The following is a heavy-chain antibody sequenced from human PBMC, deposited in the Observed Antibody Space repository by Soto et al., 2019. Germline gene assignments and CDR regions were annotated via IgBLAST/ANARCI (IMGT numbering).Heavy chain of an antibody. CDR2: MNPNSGNT. V-gene: IGHV1-8*01. CDR3: ARALNDYYDSSGPAPGDY. D-gene: IGHD3-22*01. J-gene: IGHJ4*02. Sequence: ASVKVSCKASGYTFTSYDINWVRQATGQGLEWMGWMNPNSGNTGYAQKFQGRVTMTRNTSISTAYMELSSLRSEDTAVYYCARALNDYYDSSGPAPGDYWGQGTLVTAPQ. CDR1: GYTFTSYD.